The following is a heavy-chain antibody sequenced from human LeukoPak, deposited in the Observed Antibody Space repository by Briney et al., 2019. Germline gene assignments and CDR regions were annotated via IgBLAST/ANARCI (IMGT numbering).Heavy chain of an antibody. CDR1: GYSISSGYY. D-gene: IGHD2-2*01. V-gene: IGHV4-38-2*02. CDR3: ARDGGPVVPAAIDY. J-gene: IGHJ4*02. Sequence: SETLSLTCTVSGYSISSGYYWGWIRQPPGKGLEWIGSIYHSGSTHYNPSLKSRVTISVDTSKNQFSLKLSSVTAADTAVYYCARDGGPVVPAAIDYWGQGTLVTVSS. CDR2: IYHSGST.